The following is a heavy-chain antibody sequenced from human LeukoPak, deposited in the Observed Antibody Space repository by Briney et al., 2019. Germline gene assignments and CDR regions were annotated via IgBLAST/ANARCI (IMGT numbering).Heavy chain of an antibody. V-gene: IGHV3-74*01. J-gene: IGHJ6*02. CDR2: INSDGSSI. Sequence: GGSLRLSCAASGFTFSSHWMHWVRQAPGKGLVWVSRINSDGSSISYADSVKGRFTISRDNAKNTLYLQMNSLRAEDTAVYYCARDAVDTANAVWGQGTTVTVSS. CDR3: ARDAVDTANAV. CDR1: GFTFSSHW. D-gene: IGHD5-18*01.